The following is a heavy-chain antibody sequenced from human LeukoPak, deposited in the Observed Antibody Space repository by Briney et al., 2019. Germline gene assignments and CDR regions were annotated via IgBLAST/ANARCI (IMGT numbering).Heavy chain of an antibody. CDR1: GFTFDDYA. CDR3: AKDMGYSYGHYYFDY. J-gene: IGHJ4*02. D-gene: IGHD5-18*01. V-gene: IGHV3-43*02. Sequence: PGGSLRLSCAASGFTFDDYAMHWVRQAPGKGLEWVSLISGDGGSTYYADSVKGRFTISRDNSKNSLYLQMNSLRTEDTALYYCAKDMGYSYGHYYFDYXGQGTLAXVS. CDR2: ISGDGGST.